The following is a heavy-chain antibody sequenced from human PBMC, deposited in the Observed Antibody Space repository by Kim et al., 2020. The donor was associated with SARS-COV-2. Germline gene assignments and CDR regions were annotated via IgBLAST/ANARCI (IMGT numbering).Heavy chain of an antibody. J-gene: IGHJ4*02. D-gene: IGHD6-13*01. V-gene: IGHV3-30-3*01. CDR3: ARDFRRKGIAAAVPKGPFDY. CDR2: ISYDGSNK. Sequence: GGSLRLSCAASGFTFSSYAMHWVRQAPGKGLEWVADISYDGSNKYYADSVKGRFTISRDNSKNTLYLQMNSLRAEDTAVYYCARDFRRKGIAAAVPKGPFDYWGQRTLVTVSS. CDR1: GFTFSSYA.